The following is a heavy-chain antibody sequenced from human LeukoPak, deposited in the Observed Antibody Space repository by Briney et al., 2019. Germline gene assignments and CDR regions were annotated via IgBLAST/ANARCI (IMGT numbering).Heavy chain of an antibody. V-gene: IGHV3-48*02. Sequence: GVSLRLSCAASGFTVSNYYMNWVRQAPGKGLEWVSFISESGTTIYYADSVKGRFTISRDNAKNSLYLQMNSLRDEDTAVYYCARRFDAWGQGTLVTVSS. CDR2: ISESGTTI. CDR3: ARRFDA. J-gene: IGHJ4*02. CDR1: GFTVSNYY.